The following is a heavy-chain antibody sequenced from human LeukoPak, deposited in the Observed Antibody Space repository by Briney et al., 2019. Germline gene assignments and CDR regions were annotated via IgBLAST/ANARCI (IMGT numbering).Heavy chain of an antibody. Sequence: PSETLSLTCAVYGGSFSGYYWSWIRQPPGKGLEWIGEINHSGSTNYNPSLKSRVTISVDTSKNQLSLKLSSVTAADTAVYYCARGDTFNWFDPWGQGTLVTVSS. J-gene: IGHJ5*02. CDR3: ARGDTFNWFDP. V-gene: IGHV4-34*01. D-gene: IGHD3-16*01. CDR1: GGSFSGYY. CDR2: INHSGST.